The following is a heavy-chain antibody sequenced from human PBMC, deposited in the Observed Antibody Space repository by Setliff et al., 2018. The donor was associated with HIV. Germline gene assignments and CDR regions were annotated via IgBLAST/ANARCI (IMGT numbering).Heavy chain of an antibody. CDR3: ARAQWVIPGAMRGSDALDI. CDR2: IWYDGSEK. CDR1: GFTFSSYG. J-gene: IGHJ3*02. V-gene: IGHV3-33*03. D-gene: IGHD2-2*01. Sequence: PGGSLRLSCAASGFTFSSYGMHWVRQAPGKGLEWVAVIWYDGSEKYHADSVEGRFTISRDNSKNTLYLQMNNLSADDTAVYYCARAQWVIPGAMRGSDALDIWGQGTTVTVSS.